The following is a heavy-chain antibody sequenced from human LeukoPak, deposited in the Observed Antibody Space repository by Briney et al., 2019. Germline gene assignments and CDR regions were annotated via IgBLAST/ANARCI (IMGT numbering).Heavy chain of an antibody. CDR2: INPNSGGT. D-gene: IGHD6-13*01. CDR1: GYTFTGYY. CDR3: ARDLGGMAAAGTSLEYFQH. Sequence: ASVKVSCKASGYTFTGYYMHWVRQAPGQGLEWMGWINPNSGGTNYAQKFQGRVTMTRDTSISTAYMELSRLRSDDTAVYYCARDLGGMAAAGTSLEYFQHWGQGTLVTVSS. V-gene: IGHV1-2*02. J-gene: IGHJ1*01.